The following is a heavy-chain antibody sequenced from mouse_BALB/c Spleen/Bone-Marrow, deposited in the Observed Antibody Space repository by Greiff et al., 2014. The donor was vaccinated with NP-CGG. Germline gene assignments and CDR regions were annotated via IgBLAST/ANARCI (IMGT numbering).Heavy chain of an antibody. V-gene: IGHV1-69*02. CDR1: GYTFTSYW. CDR3: TRRDRYDYYAMDY. CDR2: IYPSDSYT. J-gene: IGHJ4*01. D-gene: IGHD2-14*01. Sequence: QVQLKESGAELVRPGASVKLSCKASGYTFTSYWINWVKQRPGQGLEWIGNIYPSDSYTNYNQKFKDKATLTVDKSSITAYMQLSSPSSEDSAVYYCTRRDRYDYYAMDYWGQGTSVTVSS.